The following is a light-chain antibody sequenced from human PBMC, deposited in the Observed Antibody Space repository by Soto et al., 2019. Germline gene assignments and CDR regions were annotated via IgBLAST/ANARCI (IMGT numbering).Light chain of an antibody. V-gene: IGKV3-15*01. CDR3: QQYSVWPLT. CDR2: GAS. CDR1: QSVSSD. Sequence: EIVMTQSPATLSVSPGERATRSWRASQSVSSDLAWYHQKPGQAPRLLIYGASTRATGIPARFSGSGSGTEFTLTINSLQSEDFAVYYCQQYSVWPLTFGGGTKVDIK. J-gene: IGKJ4*01.